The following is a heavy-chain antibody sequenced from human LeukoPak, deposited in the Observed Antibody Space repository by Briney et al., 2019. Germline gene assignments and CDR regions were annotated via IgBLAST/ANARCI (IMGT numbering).Heavy chain of an antibody. J-gene: IGHJ4*02. CDR1: GFTFSRYG. CDR2: ISYDGNNK. V-gene: IGHV3-30*18. Sequence: PGGSLRLSCVASGFTFSRYGMHWVRQAPGKGLEWVAVISYDGNNKYYADSVKGRFNMYRDNSKNTLYLQMSSLRAEDSAVYFCAKDSSLIAADYYFDYWGQGTLVTVSS. D-gene: IGHD6-13*01. CDR3: AKDSSLIAADYYFDY.